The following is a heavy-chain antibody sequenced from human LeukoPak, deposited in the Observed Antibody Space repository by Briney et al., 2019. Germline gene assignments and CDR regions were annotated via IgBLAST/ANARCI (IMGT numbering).Heavy chain of an antibody. CDR3: ARSSVGARRKIDY. D-gene: IGHD1-26*01. V-gene: IGHV1-8*01. CDR1: GYTFTSYD. CDR2: MNPNSGNT. Sequence: ASVKASCTPSGYTFTSYDINWVRQATGQGLEWMGWMNPNSGNTGYAQKFQGRVTMTRSTSINTAYMELNSLTSEDTAVYYCARSSVGARRKIDYWGQGSLVTVSS. J-gene: IGHJ4*02.